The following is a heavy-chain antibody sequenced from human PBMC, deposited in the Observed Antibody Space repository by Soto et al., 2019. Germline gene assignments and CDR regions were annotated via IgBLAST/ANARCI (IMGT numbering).Heavy chain of an antibody. CDR1: GFTFSSYG. Sequence: GGSLRLSCAASGFTFSSYGMHWVRQAPGKGLEWVAVIWYDGSNKYYADSVKGRFTISRDNSKNTLYLQMNSLRAEDTAVYYCARAFLLYSSGWYDAFDIWGQGTMVTVSS. V-gene: IGHV3-33*01. CDR2: IWYDGSNK. CDR3: ARAFLLYSSGWYDAFDI. J-gene: IGHJ3*02. D-gene: IGHD6-19*01.